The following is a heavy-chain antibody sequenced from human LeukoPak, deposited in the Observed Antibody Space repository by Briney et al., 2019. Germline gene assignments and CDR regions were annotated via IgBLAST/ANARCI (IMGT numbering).Heavy chain of an antibody. D-gene: IGHD3-22*01. CDR2: FDPEDGET. J-gene: IGHJ3*02. CDR1: GYTLTELS. Sequence: ASVKVSCKVSGYTLTELSMHWVRQAPGRGLEWMGGFDPEDGETIYAQKFQGRVTMTEDTSTDTAYMELSSLRSEDTAVYYCATGQPLYDSSGEEAFDIWGQGTMVTVSS. CDR3: ATGQPLYDSSGEEAFDI. V-gene: IGHV1-24*01.